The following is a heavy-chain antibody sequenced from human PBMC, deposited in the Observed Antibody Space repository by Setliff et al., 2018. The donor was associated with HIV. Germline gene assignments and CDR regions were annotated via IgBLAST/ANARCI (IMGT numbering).Heavy chain of an antibody. D-gene: IGHD6-6*01. V-gene: IGHV4-61*01. CDR1: GGSVSSVNYY. CDR2: IHYTGST. CDR3: ASEAWTSYRSSSGYYYYYMDV. J-gene: IGHJ6*03. Sequence: ETLSLTCSVSGGSVSSVNYYWSWIRQPPGKGLEWIGYIHYTGSTTYNPSLKSRVTISVDTSKNQFSLNLRSVTAADTAVYYCASEAWTSYRSSSGYYYYYMDVWGKGTTVTVS.